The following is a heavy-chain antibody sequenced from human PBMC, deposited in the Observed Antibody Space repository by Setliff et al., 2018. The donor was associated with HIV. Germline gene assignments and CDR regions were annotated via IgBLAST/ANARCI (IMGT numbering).Heavy chain of an antibody. J-gene: IGHJ4*02. V-gene: IGHV4-34*01. CDR2: VYDSGST. Sequence: PSETLSLTCAVYGGSFSDYHWSWIRQAPRKRLEWIGEVYDSGSTNYNPSLKSRVTVTVDTSKNQFSLRLNSVTAADTAVYYCARKVGGDFDYWGQGTLVTVSS. D-gene: IGHD2-2*01. CDR3: ARKVGGDFDY. CDR1: GGSFSDYH.